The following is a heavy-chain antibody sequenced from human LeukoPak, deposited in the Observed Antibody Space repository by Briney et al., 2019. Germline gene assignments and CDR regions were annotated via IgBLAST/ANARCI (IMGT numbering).Heavy chain of an antibody. CDR2: ISAYNGNT. CDR3: AIRRVSSGWYNYYGMDV. Sequence: ASVKVSCKASGYTFTSYGISWVRQAPGQGLEWMGWISAYNGNTNYAQKLQGRVTITADESTSTAYMELSSLRSEDTAVYYCAIRRVSSGWYNYYGMDVWGQGTTVTVSS. CDR1: GYTFTSYG. J-gene: IGHJ6*02. D-gene: IGHD6-19*01. V-gene: IGHV1-18*01.